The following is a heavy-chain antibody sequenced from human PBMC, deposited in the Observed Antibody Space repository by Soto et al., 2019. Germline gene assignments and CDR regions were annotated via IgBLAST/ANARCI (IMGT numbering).Heavy chain of an antibody. CDR1: GFTFSSYA. CDR3: AKVPTGEMATVFQAFDI. Sequence: EVQLLESGGGLVQPGGSLRLSCAASGFTFSSYAMSWVRQAPGKGLEWVSAISYSGGSTYYADSVKGRFTISRDNSKNTLYLQMNSLRDEDMAVYYCAKVPTGEMATVFQAFDIWGQGTKVTVSS. CDR2: ISYSGGST. D-gene: IGHD4-4*01. J-gene: IGHJ3*02. V-gene: IGHV3-23*01.